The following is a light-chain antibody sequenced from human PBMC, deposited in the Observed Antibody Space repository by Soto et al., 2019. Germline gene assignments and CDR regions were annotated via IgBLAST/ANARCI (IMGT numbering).Light chain of an antibody. Sequence: GSSSNIGAGYDVHWYLQLPGTAPKLLIYGNTNRPSGVPDRFSGSKSGSSASLAITGLQAEDEADYYCQSHDSSLHASVLGTVTKVTVL. CDR3: QSHDSSLHASV. J-gene: IGLJ1*01. V-gene: IGLV1-40*01. CDR2: GNT. CDR1: SSNIGAGYD.